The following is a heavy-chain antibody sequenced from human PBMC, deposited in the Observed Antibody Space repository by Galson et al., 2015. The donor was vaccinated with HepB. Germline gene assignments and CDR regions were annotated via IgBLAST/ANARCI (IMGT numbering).Heavy chain of an antibody. CDR1: GGIFSSYT. V-gene: IGHV1-69*13. CDR2: ITPIFATG. Sequence: SVKVSCKASGGIFSSYTINWVRQAPGQGLEWMGGITPIFATGNYAEKFQGRVTITADESTSTAYMELSSLRSEDTAVYYCARDLARGWNDVFAFDIWDQGTMVTVSA. J-gene: IGHJ3*02. CDR3: ARDLARGWNDVFAFDI. D-gene: IGHD1-1*01.